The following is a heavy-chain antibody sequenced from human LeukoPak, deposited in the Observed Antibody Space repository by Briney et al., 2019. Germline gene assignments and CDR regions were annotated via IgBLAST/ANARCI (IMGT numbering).Heavy chain of an antibody. J-gene: IGHJ5*02. CDR1: GGSISSSSDY. D-gene: IGHD6-13*01. Sequence: SETLSLTCTVSGGSISSSSDYWGWIRQPPGKGLEWIGSIYYSGSTYYNPSLKSRVTISVDTSKNQFSLKLSSVTAADTAVYYCARERGSSWYKGLSYWFDPWGQGTLVTVSS. V-gene: IGHV4-39*07. CDR3: ARERGSSWYKGLSYWFDP. CDR2: IYYSGST.